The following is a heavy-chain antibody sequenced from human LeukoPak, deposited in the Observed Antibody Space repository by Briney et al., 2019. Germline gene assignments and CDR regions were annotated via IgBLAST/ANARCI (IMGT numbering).Heavy chain of an antibody. CDR1: GGSISSGSYY. CDR3: ARVGSLVTVTTGLFYYYYYMDV. J-gene: IGHJ6*03. CDR2: IHTSGST. Sequence: PSQTLSLTCTVSGGSISSGSYYWSWIRQPAGKGLEWIGRIHTSGSTNYNPSLKSRVTISVDTSKNQFSLKLSSVTAADTAVYHCARVGSLVTVTTGLFYYYYYMDVWGKGTTVTVSS. D-gene: IGHD4-11*01. V-gene: IGHV4-61*02.